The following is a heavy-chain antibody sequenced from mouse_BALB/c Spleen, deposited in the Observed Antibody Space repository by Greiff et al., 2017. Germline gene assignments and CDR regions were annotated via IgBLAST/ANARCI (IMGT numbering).Heavy chain of an antibody. J-gene: IGHJ3*01. Sequence: VQLQQSGPELVKPGASVKMSCKASGYTFTSYYIHWVKQRPGQGLEWIGWIYPGDGSTKYNEKFKGKTTLTADKSSSTAYMLLSSLTSEDSAIYYCASDYGSSSWFAYWGQGTLVTVSA. D-gene: IGHD1-1*01. CDR1: GYTFTSYY. CDR2: IYPGDGST. V-gene: IGHV1S56*01. CDR3: ASDYGSSSWFAY.